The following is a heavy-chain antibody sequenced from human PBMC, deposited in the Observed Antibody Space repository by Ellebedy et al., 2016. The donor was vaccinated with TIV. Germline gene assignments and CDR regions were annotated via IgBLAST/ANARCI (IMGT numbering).Heavy chain of an antibody. Sequence: GESLKISCAASGFTFSSYAMSWVRQAPGKGLEWVSAISGSGGSTYYADSVKGRFTISRDNAKNSLYLQMNSLRAEDTAVYYCARDREYSYAYNYYYYGMDVWGQGTTVTVSS. J-gene: IGHJ6*02. CDR3: ARDREYSYAYNYYYYGMDV. CDR2: ISGSGGST. CDR1: GFTFSSYA. D-gene: IGHD5-18*01. V-gene: IGHV3-23*01.